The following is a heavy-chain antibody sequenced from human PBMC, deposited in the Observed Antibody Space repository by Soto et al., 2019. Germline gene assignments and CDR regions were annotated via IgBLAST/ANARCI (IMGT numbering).Heavy chain of an antibody. CDR3: ARGGGYNFGIDY. CDR2: IYSSGYT. Sequence: SETLSLTCTVSGDSISGYYWSWIRQPPGKGLEWIGYIYSSGYTNYNPSLKNRGTISVDTPKKQFFLNLRPVTAADTAVYYCARGGGYNFGIDYWGRGTLVTVSS. V-gene: IGHV4-59*01. CDR1: GDSISGYY. D-gene: IGHD5-12*01. J-gene: IGHJ4*02.